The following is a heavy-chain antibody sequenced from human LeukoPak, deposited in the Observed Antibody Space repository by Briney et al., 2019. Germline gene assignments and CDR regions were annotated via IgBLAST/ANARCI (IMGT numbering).Heavy chain of an antibody. Sequence: QTGGSLRLSCAASGFTFSNYAMHWVRQAPGEGLEYVSAISSNGGSTYYADSVKGRFTISRDNSKNTLFLQMGSLRVEDMAVYYCARGLRACYYYGMDVWGQGTTVTVSS. V-gene: IGHV3-64*02. CDR3: ARGLRACYYYGMDV. D-gene: IGHD3-3*01. CDR1: GFTFSNYA. J-gene: IGHJ6*02. CDR2: ISSNGGST.